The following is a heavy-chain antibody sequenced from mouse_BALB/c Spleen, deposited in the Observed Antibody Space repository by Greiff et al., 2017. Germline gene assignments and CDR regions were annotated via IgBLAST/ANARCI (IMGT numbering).Heavy chain of an antibody. CDR3: ARGDYRYYFDY. J-gene: IGHJ2*01. CDR1: GYTFTSYT. D-gene: IGHD2-14*01. Sequence: QVQLKQSAAELARPGASVKMSCKASGYTFTSYTMHWVKQRPGQGLEWIGYINPSSGYTEYNQKFKDKTTLTADKSSSTAYMQLSSLTSEDSAVYYCARGDYRYYFDYWGQGTTLTVSS. V-gene: IGHV1-4*02. CDR2: INPSSGYT.